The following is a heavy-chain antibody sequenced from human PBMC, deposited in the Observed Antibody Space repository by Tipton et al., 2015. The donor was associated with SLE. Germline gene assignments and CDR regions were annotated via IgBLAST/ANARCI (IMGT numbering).Heavy chain of an antibody. J-gene: IGHJ3*02. Sequence: TLSLTCTVSGGSISSGSYYWSWIRQPAGKGLEWIGRIYTSGSTNYNPSLKSRVTISVDTSKNQFSLKLSSVTAADTAVYYCARKDLPALLTFDIWGQGTMVTVSS. CDR2: IYTSGST. CDR1: GGSISSGSYY. CDR3: ARKDLPALLTFDI. D-gene: IGHD2-2*01. V-gene: IGHV4-61*02.